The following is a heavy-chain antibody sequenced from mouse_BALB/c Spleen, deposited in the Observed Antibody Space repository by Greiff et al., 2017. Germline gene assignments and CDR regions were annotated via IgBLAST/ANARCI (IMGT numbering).Heavy chain of an antibody. Sequence: EVMLVESGGGLVKPGGSLKLSCAASGFTFSSHAMSWVRQTPEKRLEWVASISSGGSTYYPDSVKVRFTISRDNARNILYLQMSSLKSEDTAMYYCARGPNSLRYAMDYWGQGTSVTVSS. J-gene: IGHJ4*01. CDR3: ARGPNSLRYAMDY. CDR1: GFTFSSHA. CDR2: ISSGGST. V-gene: IGHV5-6-5*01.